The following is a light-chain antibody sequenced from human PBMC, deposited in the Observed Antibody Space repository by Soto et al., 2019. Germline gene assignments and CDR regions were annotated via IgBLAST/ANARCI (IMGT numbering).Light chain of an antibody. V-gene: IGKV1-39*01. CDR2: VTY. Sequence: DIQMTQSPSSLSAFVGDRVTITCRASQTISNYLNWDQQQPGKAPKLLIFVTYSLQSAVPSRFSRRGSGTDFTLTINSLQPEDLATDYCQQSFSTPSTFGGGTKVEIK. CDR3: QQSFSTPST. CDR1: QTISNY. J-gene: IGKJ4*01.